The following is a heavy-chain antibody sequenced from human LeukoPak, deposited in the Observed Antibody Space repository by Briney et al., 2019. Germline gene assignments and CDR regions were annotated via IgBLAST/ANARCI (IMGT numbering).Heavy chain of an antibody. CDR1: GGSISSSSYN. J-gene: IGHJ4*02. CDR2: INYSGST. V-gene: IGHV4-39*01. CDR3: ARRRSSYFDY. Sequence: SGTLSLTCTVSGGSISSSSYNWGWIRQPPGKGLEWIGSINYSGSTYYNPSLKSRVTISVDTSKNQYSLKLSSVTAADTAVYYCARRRSSYFDYWGQGTLVTVSS.